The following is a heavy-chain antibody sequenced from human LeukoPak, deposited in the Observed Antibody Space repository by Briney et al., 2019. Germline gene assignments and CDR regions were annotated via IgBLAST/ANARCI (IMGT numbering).Heavy chain of an antibody. CDR1: GFTFNSFA. CDR2: ISSSSSYI. Sequence: GGSLRLSCAASGFTFNSFAMSWVRQAPGKGLEWVSSISSSSSYIYYSDSVKGRFTISRDNAKNSLYLQMNSLRVEDTAVYYCTRDRYDSREPWGQGTLVTASS. D-gene: IGHD3-22*01. CDR3: TRDRYDSREP. J-gene: IGHJ5*02. V-gene: IGHV3-21*01.